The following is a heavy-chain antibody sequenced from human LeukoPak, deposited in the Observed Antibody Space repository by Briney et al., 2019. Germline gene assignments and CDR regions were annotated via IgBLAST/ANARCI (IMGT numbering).Heavy chain of an antibody. CDR3: ARVDGGGDPPY. CDR2: IIPIFGTA. J-gene: IGHJ4*02. Sequence: GASVKVSCKASGGTFSSYAISWVRQAPGQGLEWMGGIIPIFGTANYAQRFQGRVTITADESTSTAYMELSSLRSEDTAVYYCARVDGGGDPPYWGQGTLVTVSS. CDR1: GGTFSSYA. D-gene: IGHD3-10*01. V-gene: IGHV1-69*13.